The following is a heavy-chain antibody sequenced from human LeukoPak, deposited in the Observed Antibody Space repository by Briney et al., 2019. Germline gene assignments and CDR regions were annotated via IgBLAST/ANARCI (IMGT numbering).Heavy chain of an antibody. D-gene: IGHD3-16*01. V-gene: IGHV3-21*01. Sequence: PGGSLRLSCAASGFTFINYRMNWVRQAPGKGLEWVSSISTSRSYIYYADAVKGRFTISRDNAKNSLYLQMNSLRAEDTAVYYCAADLGFDPWGQGTLVTVSS. CDR3: AADLGFDP. CDR2: ISTSRSYI. J-gene: IGHJ5*02. CDR1: GFTFINYR.